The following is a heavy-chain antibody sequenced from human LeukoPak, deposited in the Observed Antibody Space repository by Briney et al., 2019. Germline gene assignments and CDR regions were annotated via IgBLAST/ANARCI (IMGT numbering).Heavy chain of an antibody. Sequence: APVKVSCKASGYTFTGYYMHWVRQAPGQGLEWMGWINPNSGGTNYARKFQGRVTMTRDTSISTAYMELSRLRSDDAAVYYCARTATKKGWFDPWGQGTLVTVSS. CDR1: GYTFTGYY. D-gene: IGHD2-21*02. CDR3: ARTATKKGWFDP. J-gene: IGHJ5*02. CDR2: INPNSGGT. V-gene: IGHV1-2*02.